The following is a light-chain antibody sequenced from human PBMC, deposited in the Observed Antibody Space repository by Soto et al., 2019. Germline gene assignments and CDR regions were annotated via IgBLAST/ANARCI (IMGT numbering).Light chain of an antibody. V-gene: IGKV3-11*01. J-gene: IGKJ1*01. CDR2: DAS. Sequence: IVLTQSPATLSLSPGERATLSCRASQSVSSSSAWYQQKPGQAPRLLIYDASNRANGIPARFSGSGSGTDFTLTISSLEPEDFAVYYCQQRSNWPWTFGQGTKVEIK. CDR1: QSVSSS. CDR3: QQRSNWPWT.